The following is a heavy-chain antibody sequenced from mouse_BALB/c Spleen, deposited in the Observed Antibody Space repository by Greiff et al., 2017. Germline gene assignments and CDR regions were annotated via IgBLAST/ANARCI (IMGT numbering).Heavy chain of an antibody. CDR2: ISSGGSYT. Sequence: DVMLVESGGGLVKPGGSLKLSCAASGFTFSSYAMSWVRQSPEKRLEWVAEISSGGSYTYYPDTVTGRFTISRDNAKNTLYLEMSSLRSEDTAMYYCARAGITTGGYAMDYWGQGTSVTVSS. D-gene: IGHD2-4*01. J-gene: IGHJ4*01. V-gene: IGHV5-9-4*01. CDR3: ARAGITTGGYAMDY. CDR1: GFTFSSYA.